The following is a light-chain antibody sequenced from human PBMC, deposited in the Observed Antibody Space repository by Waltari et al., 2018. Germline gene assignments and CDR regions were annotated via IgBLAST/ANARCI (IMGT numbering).Light chain of an antibody. CDR3: QQYNKGQLT. V-gene: IGKV3-15*01. CDR1: QSVSSN. J-gene: IGKJ4*01. CDR2: GAS. Sequence: ETVMTQSPATLYVSPGERATLSCRASQSVSSNLAWYQQKPGQAPRLLIYGASTRATGIPARFSGSGSGTEFTLTISSLQSEDFAVYYCQQYNKGQLTFGGGIKVEIK.